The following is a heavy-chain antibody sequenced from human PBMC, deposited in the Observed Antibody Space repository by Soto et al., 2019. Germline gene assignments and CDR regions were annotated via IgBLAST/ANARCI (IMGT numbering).Heavy chain of an antibody. Sequence: QITLKESGPTLLKPTQTLTLTCTLSGFSLSTGGVGVGWIRQPPGEALEWLALIFWDDDKRYSPSLKSRLTITTDTSKNQVVLTMTNMDPVDTATYYCAHVSLSTVTTNYFDYWGQGTLVTVSS. CDR3: AHVSLSTVTTNYFDY. V-gene: IGHV2-5*02. CDR1: GFSLSTGGVG. D-gene: IGHD4-4*01. CDR2: IFWDDDK. J-gene: IGHJ4*02.